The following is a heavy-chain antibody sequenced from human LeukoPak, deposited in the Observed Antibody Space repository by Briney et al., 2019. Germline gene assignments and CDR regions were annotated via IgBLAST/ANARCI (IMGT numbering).Heavy chain of an antibody. Sequence: GGSLRLSYAASGFTFSSYGMHWVRQAPAKGLEWVAIISYDGSNKYYADSVKGRFTISRDNSKNTLYLQMNSLRAEDTAVYYCAKSTTVTQRGYFDYWGQGTLVTVSS. V-gene: IGHV3-30*18. J-gene: IGHJ4*02. CDR2: ISYDGSNK. CDR3: AKSTTVTQRGYFDY. D-gene: IGHD4-17*01. CDR1: GFTFSSYG.